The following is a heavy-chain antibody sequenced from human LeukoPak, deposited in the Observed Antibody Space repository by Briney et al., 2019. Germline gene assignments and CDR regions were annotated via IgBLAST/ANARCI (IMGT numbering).Heavy chain of an antibody. J-gene: IGHJ4*02. Sequence: GGSLRLSCAASGFTFSSYSMNWVRQAPGKGLEWVSYISSSSSTIYYADSVKGRFTISRDNAKNSLYLQMNSLRAEDTAVYYCARDIRLGDPIPDYWGQGTLVTVSS. CDR1: GFTFSSYS. D-gene: IGHD3-16*01. CDR2: ISSSSSTI. V-gene: IGHV3-48*04. CDR3: ARDIRLGDPIPDY.